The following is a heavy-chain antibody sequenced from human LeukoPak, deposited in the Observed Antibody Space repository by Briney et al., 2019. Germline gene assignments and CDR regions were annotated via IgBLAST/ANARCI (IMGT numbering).Heavy chain of an antibody. V-gene: IGHV3-48*01. Sequence: GGSLRLSCAASGFTFSSYSMNWVRQAPGKGLEWVSYISSSSSTIYYAGSVKGRFTISRDNAKNSLYLQMNSLRAEDTAVYYCARDRRDGYNYWGQGTLVTVSS. D-gene: IGHD5-24*01. J-gene: IGHJ4*02. CDR1: GFTFSSYS. CDR2: ISSSSSTI. CDR3: ARDRRDGYNY.